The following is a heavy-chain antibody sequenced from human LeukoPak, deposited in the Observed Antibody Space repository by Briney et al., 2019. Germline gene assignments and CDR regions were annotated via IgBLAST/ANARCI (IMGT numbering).Heavy chain of an antibody. D-gene: IGHD1-1*01. CDR2: INSDGSST. J-gene: IGHJ4*02. V-gene: IGHV3-74*01. CDR3: AKGLTTSGFDS. CDR1: GFTFSSYW. Sequence: GGSLRLSCAASGFTFSSYWMHWVRQAPGKGLVWVSRINSDGSSTSYADSVKGRFTISRDNAKNTLYLQMNSLRAEDTAVYYCAKGLTTSGFDSWGQGTLVTVSS.